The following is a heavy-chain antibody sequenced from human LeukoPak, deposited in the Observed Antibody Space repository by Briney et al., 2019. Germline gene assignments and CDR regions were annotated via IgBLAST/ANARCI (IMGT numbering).Heavy chain of an antibody. CDR2: IKPDGSEK. CDR3: ARTKNSGRYYYFVY. D-gene: IGHD3-22*01. CDR1: GFTFSTYW. Sequence: GGSLRLSCADSGFTFSTYWMSWLRQVPGKGLEWVANIKPDGSEKYYADSVKGRFSISRDNAKNSLYLQMNNLRAEDKAVYYCARTKNSGRYYYFVYWGPGTLVTVSS. V-gene: IGHV3-7*01. J-gene: IGHJ4*02.